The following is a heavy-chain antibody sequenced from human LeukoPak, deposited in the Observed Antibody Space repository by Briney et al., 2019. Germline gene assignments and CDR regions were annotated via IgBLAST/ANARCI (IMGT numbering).Heavy chain of an antibody. CDR1: GGSFSGYY. J-gene: IGHJ4*02. CDR2: ISDTGGST. D-gene: IGHD3-22*01. Sequence: ETLSLTCAVYGGSFSGYYWSWIRQPPGKGLEWVAGISDTGGSTNYADSVKGRFTISRDNPKNTLYLQMNSLRAEDTAVYFCAKRGVVIRVILVGFHKQAYYFDSWGQGALVTVSS. CDR3: AKRGVVIRVILVGFHKQAYYFDS. V-gene: IGHV3-23*01.